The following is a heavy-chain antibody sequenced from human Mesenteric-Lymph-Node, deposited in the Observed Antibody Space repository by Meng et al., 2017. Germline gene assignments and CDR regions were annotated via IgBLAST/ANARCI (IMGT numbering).Heavy chain of an antibody. CDR1: GFTLSSSS. Sequence: ESLKISCAASGFTLSSSSMSWVRQAPGKGLEWVSVITGGSNSTYYADSVKGRFTISRDNSKNTLYLQMNSLRVEDTAIYYCAKLVRSWGQGTLVTVSS. CDR2: ITGGSNST. D-gene: IGHD2-2*01. J-gene: IGHJ5*02. V-gene: IGHV3-23*01. CDR3: AKLVRS.